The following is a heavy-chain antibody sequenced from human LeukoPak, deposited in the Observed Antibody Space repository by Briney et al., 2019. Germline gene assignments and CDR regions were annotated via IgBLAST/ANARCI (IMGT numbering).Heavy chain of an antibody. CDR1: GFTFSEYY. Sequence: PGGSLRLSCAASGFTFSEYYMSWIRQASGKGLEWVSYMSSSGSTIYYADSVKGRFTISRDNAKNSLYLQMNSQRAEDTAVYYCASHYFDSSSSYDLWGHGTLVTVSS. V-gene: IGHV3-11*04. J-gene: IGHJ2*01. CDR2: MSSSGSTI. CDR3: ASHYFDSSSSYDL. D-gene: IGHD3-22*01.